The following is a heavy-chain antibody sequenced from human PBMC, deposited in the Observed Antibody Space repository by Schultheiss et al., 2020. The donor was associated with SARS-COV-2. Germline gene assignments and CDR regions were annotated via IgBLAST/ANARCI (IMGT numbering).Heavy chain of an antibody. J-gene: IGHJ4*02. D-gene: IGHD3-22*01. Sequence: SETLSLTCTVSTGSMSLQYWSWIRQPPGKGLEWIGYVYDHGNTNYSPSLRGRVTISVDTSKNRFSLRLSSVTAADTAVYYCASAWDSGGNYYGVFDSWGQGTLVTVSS. CDR3: ASAWDSGGNYYGVFDS. CDR2: VYDHGNT. V-gene: IGHV4-59*11. CDR1: TGSMSLQY.